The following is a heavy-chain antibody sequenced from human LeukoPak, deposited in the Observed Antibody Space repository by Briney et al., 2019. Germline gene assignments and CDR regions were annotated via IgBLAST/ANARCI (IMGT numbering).Heavy chain of an antibody. CDR1: GGTFSSYA. D-gene: IGHD5-24*01. CDR2: IIPIFGTA. Sequence: GASVKVSCKASGGTFSSYAISWVRQAPGQGLEWMGGIIPIFGTANYAQKFQGRVTITADESTSTAYMELSSLRSEDTAVYYCSRVSAEMATSRYYYYYYMDVWGKGTTVTISS. CDR3: SRVSAEMATSRYYYYYYMDV. J-gene: IGHJ6*03. V-gene: IGHV1-69*13.